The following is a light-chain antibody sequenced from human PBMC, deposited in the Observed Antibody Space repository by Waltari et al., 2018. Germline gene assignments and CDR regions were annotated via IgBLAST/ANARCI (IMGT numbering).Light chain of an antibody. CDR3: QQRSNWPYT. V-gene: IGKV3-11*01. CDR1: QTVRTF. J-gene: IGKJ2*01. Sequence: SCRASQTVRTFLACYQQKPGQAPRLLIFDASSRATGIPAKFRGSGSGTDFTLTVSNLEPEDFAVYYCQQRSNWPYTFGQGTRVDIK. CDR2: DAS.